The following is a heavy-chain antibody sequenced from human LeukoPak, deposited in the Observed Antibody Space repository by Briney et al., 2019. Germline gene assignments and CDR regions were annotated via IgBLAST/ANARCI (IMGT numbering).Heavy chain of an antibody. CDR1: GYSFTSYG. CDR2: INPSSGGT. D-gene: IGHD2-2*01. Sequence: ASVKVSCKASGYSFTSYGISWVRQAPGQGLEWMGWINPSSGGTNYAQKFQGRVTMTRDTSISTAYMELSRLRSDDTAVYYCARGRGRYCSSTSCETYYYYMDVWGKGTTVTVSS. CDR3: ARGRGRYCSSTSCETYYYYMDV. J-gene: IGHJ6*03. V-gene: IGHV1-2*02.